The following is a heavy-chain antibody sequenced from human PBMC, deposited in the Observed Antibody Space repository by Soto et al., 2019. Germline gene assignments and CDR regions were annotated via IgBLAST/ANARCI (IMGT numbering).Heavy chain of an antibody. D-gene: IGHD4-4*01. CDR2: INAGNGNT. J-gene: IGHJ4*02. CDR1: GYTFTSYA. CDR3: ARAPLGFTVREWGLVY. Sequence: QVQLVQSGAEVKKPGASVKVSCKASGYTFTSYAMHWVRQAPGQRLEWMGWINAGNGNTKYSQKFQSRVTITRDTYASTAYMKLGSLRSEDTAVYYCARAPLGFTVREWGLVYWGQGTLVTVSS. V-gene: IGHV1-3*01.